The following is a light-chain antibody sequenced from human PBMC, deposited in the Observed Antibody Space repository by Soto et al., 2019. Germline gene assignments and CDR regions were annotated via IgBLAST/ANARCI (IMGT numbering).Light chain of an antibody. CDR1: QSVGGTF. J-gene: IGKJ5*01. CDR2: DAS. CDR3: QQDYNLPIT. Sequence: PGESATLSCRASQSVGGTFLAWYQRKPGQAPRLLIFDASIRATGVPDRFSGSGSGTDFTLTISSLQPEDFAVYYCQQDYNLPITFGQGTRLEIK. V-gene: IGKV3D-7*01.